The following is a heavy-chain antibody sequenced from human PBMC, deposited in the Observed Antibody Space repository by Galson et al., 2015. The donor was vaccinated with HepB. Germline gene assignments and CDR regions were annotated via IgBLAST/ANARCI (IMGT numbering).Heavy chain of an antibody. Sequence: SLRLSCAAYGFTFSNYDMHWVRQATGESLEWVSGIGTNGDPYYPDSVQGRFTPSRDNAKNSLYLQMNSLRAGDTAVYYCARARAGTHYLDYWGQGTLVTASS. V-gene: IGHV3-13*05. CDR3: ARARAGTHYLDY. CDR1: GFTFSNYD. CDR2: IGTNGDP. D-gene: IGHD6-19*01. J-gene: IGHJ4*02.